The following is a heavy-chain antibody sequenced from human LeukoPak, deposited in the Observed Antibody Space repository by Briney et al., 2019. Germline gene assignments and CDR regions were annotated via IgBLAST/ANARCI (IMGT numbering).Heavy chain of an antibody. CDR3: ARGAYYDFWSGYSGAFDI. CDR1: GGTFSSYA. J-gene: IGHJ3*02. V-gene: IGHV1-18*01. Sequence: EASVKVSCKASGGTFSSYAISWVRQAPGQGLEWMGWISAYNGSTNYAQKLQGRVTMTTDTSTSTAYMELRSLRSDDTAVYYCARGAYYDFWSGYSGAFDIWGQGTMVTVSS. CDR2: ISAYNGST. D-gene: IGHD3-3*01.